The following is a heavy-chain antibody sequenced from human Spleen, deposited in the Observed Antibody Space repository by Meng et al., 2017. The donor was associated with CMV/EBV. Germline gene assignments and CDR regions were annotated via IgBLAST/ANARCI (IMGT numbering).Heavy chain of an antibody. D-gene: IGHD5-12*01. CDR1: GYTFTGYY. J-gene: IGHJ4*02. Sequence: ASVKVSCKASGYTFTGYYMHWVRQAPGQGLEWMGWINPNSGGTNYAQKFQGRVTMTRDTSISTAYMELSRLRSEDTAVYYCALGYSGYDFQGCYDYWGQGTLVTVSP. V-gene: IGHV1-2*02. CDR2: INPNSGGT. CDR3: ALGYSGYDFQGCYDY.